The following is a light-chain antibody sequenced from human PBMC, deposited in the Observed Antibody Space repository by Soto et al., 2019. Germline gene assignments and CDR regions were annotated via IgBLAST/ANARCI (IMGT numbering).Light chain of an antibody. Sequence: EIVLTQSPGTLSLSPGERATLSCRASQSVSSSYLAWYQQKPGQAPRLLIYGASNRATGNPGRFSGSGSGTDFTLTISRLEPEDVAVYDCQQYGSSSLTFGGGTKVEIK. CDR1: QSVSSSY. CDR3: QQYGSSSLT. CDR2: GAS. V-gene: IGKV3-20*01. J-gene: IGKJ4*01.